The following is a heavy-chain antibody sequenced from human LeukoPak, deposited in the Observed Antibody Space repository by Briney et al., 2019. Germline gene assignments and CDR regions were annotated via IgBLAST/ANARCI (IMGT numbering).Heavy chain of an antibody. D-gene: IGHD6-13*01. Sequence: PGGSLRLSCAASGFTFSSYGMHWVRQAPGKGLDRVAVISYDGSNKYYADSVKGRFTISRDNSKNTLYLQMNSLRAEDTAVYYCARRRGYSSTTPFDYWGQGTLVTVSS. V-gene: IGHV3-30*03. CDR1: GFTFSSYG. J-gene: IGHJ4*02. CDR3: ARRRGYSSTTPFDY. CDR2: ISYDGSNK.